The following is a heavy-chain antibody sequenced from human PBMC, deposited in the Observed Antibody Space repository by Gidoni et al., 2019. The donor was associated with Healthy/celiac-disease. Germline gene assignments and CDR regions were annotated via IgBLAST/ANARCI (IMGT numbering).Heavy chain of an antibody. V-gene: IGHV3-53*02. CDR3: ARQTYYDFWSGYPILDYYYGMDV. J-gene: IGHJ6*02. CDR2: IYSGCST. Sequence: EVQLVETGGGLIQPGGSLRLSCAASGFTVSSNYMSCVRQAPGKGLEWVSVIYSGCSTYYADSVKGRFTISRDNSKNTLYLQMNSLRAEDTAVYYCARQTYYDFWSGYPILDYYYGMDVWGQGTTVTVSS. D-gene: IGHD3-3*01. CDR1: GFTVSSNY.